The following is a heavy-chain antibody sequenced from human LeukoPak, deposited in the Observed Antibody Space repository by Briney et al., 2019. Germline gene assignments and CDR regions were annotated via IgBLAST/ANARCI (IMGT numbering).Heavy chain of an antibody. J-gene: IGHJ4*02. V-gene: IGHV1-24*01. CDR3: ATWGTMVTAGNDY. CDR1: GYRLSELL. Sequence: ASVKVSCKVSGYRLSELLFHWVRQAPGKGLQWMVSFDPGDGETLYAQNFQGRVALTEDRSTDTLYMEVASLRFEDTAVYYCATWGTMVTAGNDYWGQGTLVTVS. CDR2: FDPGDGET. D-gene: IGHD4/OR15-4a*01.